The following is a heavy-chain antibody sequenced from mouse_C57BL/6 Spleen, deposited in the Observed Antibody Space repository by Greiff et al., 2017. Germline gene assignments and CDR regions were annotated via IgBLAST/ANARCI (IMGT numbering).Heavy chain of an antibody. CDR2: IYHGSGST. V-gene: IGHV1-55*01. D-gene: IGHD2-4*01. Sequence: VQLQQPGAELVKPGASVTMSCKASGYTFTSYWITWVKQRPGQGLEWIGDIYHGSGSTNYNEKFKSKATLTVDTSSSTAYMQLSSLTSEDSAVYYCARNDYDPSWFAYWGQGTLVTVSA. CDR1: GYTFTSYW. CDR3: ARNDYDPSWFAY. J-gene: IGHJ3*01.